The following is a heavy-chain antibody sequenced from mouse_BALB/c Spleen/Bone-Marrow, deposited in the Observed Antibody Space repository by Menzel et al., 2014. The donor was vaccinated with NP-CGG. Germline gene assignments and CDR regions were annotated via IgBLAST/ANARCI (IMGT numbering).Heavy chain of an antibody. CDR2: ISSGGSYT. CDR1: GFTFSSYA. CDR3: ARPPYYGSGEWYFDV. J-gene: IGHJ1*01. Sequence: EVKLVESGGGLVKPGGSLKLSCAASGFTFSSYAMSWVRQTPEKRLEWVATISSGGSYTYYPDSVKGRFTISRGNAKNTLYLQMSSLRSEDTAMYYCARPPYYGSGEWYFDVWGAGTTVTVSS. V-gene: IGHV5-9-3*01. D-gene: IGHD1-1*01.